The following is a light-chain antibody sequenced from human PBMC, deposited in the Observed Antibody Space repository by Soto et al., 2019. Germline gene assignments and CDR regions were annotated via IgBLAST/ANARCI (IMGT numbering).Light chain of an antibody. CDR1: QSVGTN. V-gene: IGKV3-15*01. Sequence: ERIMTQSPATLSVSPGERATLSCRASQSVGTNIAWYRQKPGQAPRLLIYGVSASATGIPDRFSGGGSGTEFTLTISSRQSEEFAVYYCQQYNQWPITFGQGTRLE. CDR3: QQYNQWPIT. J-gene: IGKJ5*01. CDR2: GVS.